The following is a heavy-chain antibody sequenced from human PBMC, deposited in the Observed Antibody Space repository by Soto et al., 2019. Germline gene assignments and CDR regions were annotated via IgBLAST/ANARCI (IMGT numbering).Heavy chain of an antibody. Sequence: QVQLVESGGGVVQPGRSLRLTCAASGFIFSGSGMHWVRQAPGKGLEWVALVSNDGIRKYYGDSVKGRFTNSRDNAENTLYLQRNSLRAEATAVYYCARWVGGSMYDNSGKYDSWGQGTLVTVSS. CDR2: VSNDGIRK. CDR1: GFIFSGSG. D-gene: IGHD3-22*01. J-gene: IGHJ5*01. CDR3: ARWVGGSMYDNSGKYDS. V-gene: IGHV3-30*03.